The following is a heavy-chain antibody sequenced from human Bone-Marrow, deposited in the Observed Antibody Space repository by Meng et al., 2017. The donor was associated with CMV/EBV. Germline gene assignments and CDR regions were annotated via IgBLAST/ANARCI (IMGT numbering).Heavy chain of an antibody. J-gene: IGHJ6*02. CDR1: GFTVSSNY. D-gene: IGHD5-18*01. CDR3: ASPRASYGPGTEYYYYGMDV. CDR2: IYSGGST. V-gene: IGHV3-53*01. Sequence: GESLKISCAASGFTVSSNYMSWVRQAPGKGLEWVSVIYSGGSTYYADPVKGRFTISRDNSKNTLYLQMNSLRAEDTAVYYCASPRASYGPGTEYYYYGMDVWGQGTTVTVSS.